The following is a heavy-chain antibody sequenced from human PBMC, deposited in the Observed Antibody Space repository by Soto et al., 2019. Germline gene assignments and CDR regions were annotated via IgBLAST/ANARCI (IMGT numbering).Heavy chain of an antibody. Sequence: PGGSLRLSCAASGSTFSGSAMHWVRQASGKGLEWVGRIRSKANSYATAYAASVKGRFTISRDASKNTAYLQMNSLKTEDTAVYYCTSPMYSSSISYGMDVWGQGTTVTVSS. CDR3: TSPMYSSSISYGMDV. CDR1: GSTFSGSA. V-gene: IGHV3-73*01. D-gene: IGHD6-6*01. J-gene: IGHJ6*02. CDR2: IRSKANSYAT.